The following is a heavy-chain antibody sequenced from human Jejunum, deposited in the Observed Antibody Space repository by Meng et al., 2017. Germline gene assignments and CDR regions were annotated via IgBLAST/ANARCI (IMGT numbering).Heavy chain of an antibody. V-gene: IGHV4-34*01. Sequence: GQLQQWGAGLLKPSETLSCTCAVYGGSSSGFYLSWIRQPPGKGLEWIGEINPSGSTDYNPSLKSRLTISLDTSKNQFSLSLNSATAADTGIYYCTRGTDRAKSGDYWGQGTLVTVSS. J-gene: IGHJ4*02. CDR2: INPSGST. D-gene: IGHD1-14*01. CDR3: TRGTDRAKSGDY. CDR1: GGSSSGFY.